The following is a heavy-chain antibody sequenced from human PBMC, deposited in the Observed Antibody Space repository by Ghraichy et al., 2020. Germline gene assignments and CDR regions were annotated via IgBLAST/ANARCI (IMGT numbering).Heavy chain of an antibody. CDR3: ARARIAVTSPYFDY. V-gene: IGHV3-64*01. CDR2: IKSDGNSI. J-gene: IGHJ4*02. Sequence: LSLTCAGSGFSFSSYAMYWVRQAPGKGLEYVSAIKSDGNSIYYANSVKGRFTISRDNSKNMLYLQMGSLRAEDMAVYYCARARIAVTSPYFDYWGQGTLVTVSS. D-gene: IGHD6-19*01. CDR1: GFSFSSYA.